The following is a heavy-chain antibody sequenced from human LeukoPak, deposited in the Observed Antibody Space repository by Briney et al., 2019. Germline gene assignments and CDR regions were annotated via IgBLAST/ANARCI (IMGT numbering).Heavy chain of an antibody. CDR3: ARVGPSAFDI. J-gene: IGHJ3*02. CDR1: GGSFSGYY. Sequence: LETLSLTCAVYGGSFSGYYWSWIRQPPGKGLEWIGEINHSGSTNYNPSLKSRVTTSVDTSKNQFSLKLSSVTAADTAVYYCARVGPSAFDIWGQGTMVTVSS. V-gene: IGHV4-34*01. CDR2: INHSGST.